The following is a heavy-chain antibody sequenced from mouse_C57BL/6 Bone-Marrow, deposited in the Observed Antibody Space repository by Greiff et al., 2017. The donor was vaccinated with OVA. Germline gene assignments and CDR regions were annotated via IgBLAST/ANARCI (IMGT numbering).Heavy chain of an antibody. Sequence: QVQLQQSGAELVRPGASVTLSCKASGYTFTDYEMHWVKQTPVHGLEWIGAIDPETGGTAYNQKFKGKAILTADKSSSTAYMELRSLTSEDSAVYYCTSSGTMVTRVFAYWGQGTLVTVSA. CDR1: GYTFTDYE. CDR2: IDPETGGT. J-gene: IGHJ3*01. V-gene: IGHV1-15*01. CDR3: TSSGTMVTRVFAY. D-gene: IGHD2-1*01.